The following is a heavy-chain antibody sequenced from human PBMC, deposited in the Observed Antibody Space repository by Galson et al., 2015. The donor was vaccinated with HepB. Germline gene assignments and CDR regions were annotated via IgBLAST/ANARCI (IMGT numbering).Heavy chain of an antibody. J-gene: IGHJ2*01. Sequence: SLRLSCAASGFTFSSYTMNWVRQAPGQGLESVSYIRSTGTTMYYADSAKGRFTISRDNAQNALYLQMNSLRDEDTAVYYCARVYFGSGSSSAYWYFDLWGRGALVTVSS. CDR1: GFTFSSYT. CDR3: ARVYFGSGSSSAYWYFDL. CDR2: IRSTGTTM. V-gene: IGHV3-48*02. D-gene: IGHD3-10*01.